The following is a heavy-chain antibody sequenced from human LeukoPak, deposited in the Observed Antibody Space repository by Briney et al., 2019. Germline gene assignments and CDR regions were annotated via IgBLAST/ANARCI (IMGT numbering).Heavy chain of an antibody. Sequence: GGSLRLSCAASGFAFSTYWMDWVRQAPGKGLEWVGNINQDGSVKHYVDSVRGRFTISRDNARNSVYLQMNALRVEDTAAYYCTRDFVFWGQGTLVTASS. CDR2: INQDGSVK. J-gene: IGHJ4*02. CDR1: GFAFSTYW. D-gene: IGHD3-3*01. V-gene: IGHV3-7*01. CDR3: TRDFVF.